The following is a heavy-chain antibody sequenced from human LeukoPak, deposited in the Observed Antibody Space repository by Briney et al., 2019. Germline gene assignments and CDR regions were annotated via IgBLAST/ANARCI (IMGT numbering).Heavy chain of an antibody. Sequence: GGSLRLSCAASGFTFDDYAMHWVRQAPGKGLEWVSGISWNSGSIGYADSVKGRFTISRDNAKNSLYLQMNSLRAEDMALYYCAKEGGRLSGSYFDYWGQGTLVTVSS. V-gene: IGHV3-9*03. CDR1: GFTFDDYA. J-gene: IGHJ4*02. CDR3: AKEGGRLSGSYFDY. CDR2: ISWNSGSI. D-gene: IGHD1-26*01.